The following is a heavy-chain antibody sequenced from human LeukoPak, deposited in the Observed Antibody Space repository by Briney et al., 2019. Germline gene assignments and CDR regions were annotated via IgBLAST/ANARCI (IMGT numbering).Heavy chain of an antibody. CDR2: FYHSGST. CDR3: ARDGRIWFGELLPTNRYFDL. D-gene: IGHD3-10*01. Sequence: SETLSLTCAVSGYSISSGYYWGWIRQPPGKGLEWIGSFYHSGSTYYNPSLKSRVTISVDTSKNQFSLKLSSVTAADTAVYYCARDGRIWFGELLPTNRYFDLWGRGTLVTVSS. V-gene: IGHV4-38-2*02. CDR1: GYSISSGYY. J-gene: IGHJ2*01.